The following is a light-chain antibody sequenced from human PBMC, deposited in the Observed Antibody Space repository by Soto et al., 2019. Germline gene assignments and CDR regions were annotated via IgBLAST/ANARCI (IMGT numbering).Light chain of an antibody. Sequence: QSALTQPASVSGSPGQSITISCTGTSSDVGGYNYVSWYQQHPGKAPKFMIYDVSNRPSGVSNRFSGSKSGNTASLTISGLPGEGGADFYLCLKTTRNPPQNVFGTGNKVPGL. CDR2: DVS. CDR3: CLKTTRNPPQNV. V-gene: IGLV2-14*01. J-gene: IGLJ1*01. CDR1: SSDVGGYNY.